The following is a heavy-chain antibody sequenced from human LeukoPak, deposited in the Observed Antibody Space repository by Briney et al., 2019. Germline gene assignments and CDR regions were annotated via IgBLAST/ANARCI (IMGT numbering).Heavy chain of an antibody. CDR3: ARMFGWYSDSSTYSGAFDY. V-gene: IGHV1-46*01. Sequence: ASVKVSCEASGYTFTNYYIHWVRQAPGQGLEWMGIINPSGGSTTHAQKFQGRVTLTRDTSTTTVYMDLSSLRSEDTAVYYCARMFGWYSDSSTYSGAFDYWGQGTLVTVSS. J-gene: IGHJ4*02. CDR1: GYTFTNYY. CDR2: INPSGGST. D-gene: IGHD3-22*01.